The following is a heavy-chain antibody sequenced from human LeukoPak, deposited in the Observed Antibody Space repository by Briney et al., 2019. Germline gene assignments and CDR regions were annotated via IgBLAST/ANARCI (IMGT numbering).Heavy chain of an antibody. V-gene: IGHV1-2*06. Sequence: ASVKVSCRASGYTFTGYYMHWVRQAPGQGLEWMGRINPNSGGTNYAQKFQGRVTMTRDTSISTAHMELSRLTSDDTAVYYCAPGPGWFDPWGQGTLVTVSS. CDR1: GYTFTGYY. D-gene: IGHD7-27*01. CDR2: INPNSGGT. J-gene: IGHJ5*02. CDR3: APGPGWFDP.